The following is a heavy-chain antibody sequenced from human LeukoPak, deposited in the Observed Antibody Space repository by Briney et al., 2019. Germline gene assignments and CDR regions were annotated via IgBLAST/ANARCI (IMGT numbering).Heavy chain of an antibody. V-gene: IGHV3-15*01. CDR2: IKSKTDGGTT. CDR3: TTVVRSSFGYCSGGSCHKDLGY. Sequence: GGSLRLSCAVSGFTFTGFTFSTYAMHWVRQAPGKGLEWVGRIKSKTDGGTTDYAAPVKGRFTISRDDSKNTLYLQMNSLKTEDTAVYYCTTVVRSSFGYCSGGSCHKDLGYWGQGTLVTVSS. CDR1: GFTFTGFTFSTYA. D-gene: IGHD2-15*01. J-gene: IGHJ4*02.